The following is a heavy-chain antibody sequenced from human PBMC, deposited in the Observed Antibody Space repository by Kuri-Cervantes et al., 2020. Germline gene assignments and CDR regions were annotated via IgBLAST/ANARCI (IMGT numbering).Heavy chain of an antibody. D-gene: IGHD4-17*01. CDR1: GGSISSGDYY. Sequence: SETLSLTCTVSGGSISSGDYYWSWIRQPPGKGLEWIGYIYYSGSTYYNPSLKSRVTISVDTSKNQFSLKLSSVTAADTAVYYCARGYDYGDHKYYFDYWGQGTLVTVSS. CDR2: IYYSGST. CDR3: ARGYDYGDHKYYFDY. V-gene: IGHV4-30-4*01. J-gene: IGHJ4*02.